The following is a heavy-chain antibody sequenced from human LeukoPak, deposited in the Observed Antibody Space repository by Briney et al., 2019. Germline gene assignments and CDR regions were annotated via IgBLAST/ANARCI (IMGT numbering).Heavy chain of an antibody. D-gene: IGHD3-22*01. J-gene: IGHJ3*02. CDR1: GFTFSSYD. CDR2: IGTAGDT. Sequence: GGSLRLSCAASGFTFSSYDMHWVRQATGKGLERVSAIGTAGDTYYPGSVKGRFTISRENAKNSLYLQMNSLRAGDTAVYYCARHITMIVVVITEDAFDIWGQGTMVTVSS. V-gene: IGHV3-13*04. CDR3: ARHITMIVVVITEDAFDI.